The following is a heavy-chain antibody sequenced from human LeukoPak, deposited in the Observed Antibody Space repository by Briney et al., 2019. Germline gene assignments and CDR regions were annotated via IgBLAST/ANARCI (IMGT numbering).Heavy chain of an antibody. CDR2: IRGKANSYAT. CDR1: GFTFSGSA. V-gene: IGHV3-73*01. D-gene: IGHD3-10*01. Sequence: GGSLRLSCAASGFTFSGSAMHWVRQASGKGLEWVGRIRGKANSYATAYAASVKGRFTISRDDSKNTAYLQMNSLKTEDTAVYYCTRWIWFGELSVGFDPWGQGTLVTVSS. J-gene: IGHJ5*02. CDR3: TRWIWFGELSVGFDP.